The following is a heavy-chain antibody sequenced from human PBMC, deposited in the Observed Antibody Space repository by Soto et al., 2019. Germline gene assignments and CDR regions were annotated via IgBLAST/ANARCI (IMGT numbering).Heavy chain of an antibody. CDR2: IKPNSGGT. V-gene: IGHV1-2*04. D-gene: IGHD3-3*01. CDR3: ARGSITIFGVVIPSYYYYMDV. J-gene: IGHJ6*03. CDR1: GYTFTGYY. Sequence: ASVKVSCKASGYTFTGYYMHWVRQAPGQGLEWMGWIKPNSGGTNYAQKFQGWVTMTRDTSISTAYMELSRLRSDDTAVYYCARGSITIFGVVIPSYYYYMDVWGKGTTVTVSS.